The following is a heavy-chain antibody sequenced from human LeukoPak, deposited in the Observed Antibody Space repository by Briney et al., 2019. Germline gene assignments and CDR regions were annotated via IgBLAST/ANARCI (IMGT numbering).Heavy chain of an antibody. CDR1: GFTFSSYA. Sequence: PGGSLRLSCAASGFTFSSYAMHWVRQAPGKGLEYVSAISSNGGSTYYANSVKGRFTISRDNSKNTLYLQMGSLRAEDMAVYYCARALPGVYDYVWGSLFGGEFDIWGQGTMVTVSS. J-gene: IGHJ3*02. CDR3: ARALPGVYDYVWGSLFGGEFDI. D-gene: IGHD3-16*01. CDR2: ISSNGGST. V-gene: IGHV3-64*01.